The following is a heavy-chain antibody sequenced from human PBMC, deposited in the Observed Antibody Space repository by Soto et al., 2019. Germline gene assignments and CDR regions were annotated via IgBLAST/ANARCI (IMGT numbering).Heavy chain of an antibody. CDR2: IYYSGST. Sequence: PSETLSLTCTVSGGSISSYYWSWIRQPPGKGLEWIGYIYYSGSTNYNPSLKSRVTISVDTSKNQFSLKLSSVTAADTAVYYCAIYDSSGYVDYWGQGTLVTVSS. V-gene: IGHV4-59*08. D-gene: IGHD3-22*01. CDR3: AIYDSSGYVDY. J-gene: IGHJ4*02. CDR1: GGSISSYY.